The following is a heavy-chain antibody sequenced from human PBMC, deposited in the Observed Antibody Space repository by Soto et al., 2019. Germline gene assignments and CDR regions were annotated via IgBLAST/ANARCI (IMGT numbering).Heavy chain of an antibody. D-gene: IGHD5-18*01. CDR3: ATTDTAMVTNV. J-gene: IGHJ4*02. Sequence: PSETLSLTCAVYGGSFSGYYWSWIRQPPGKGLEWIGEINHSGSTNYNPSLKSRVTISVDTSKNQFSLKLSSVTAADTAVYYCATTDTAMVTNVWGQGTLVTVSS. CDR2: INHSGST. CDR1: GGSFSGYY. V-gene: IGHV4-34*01.